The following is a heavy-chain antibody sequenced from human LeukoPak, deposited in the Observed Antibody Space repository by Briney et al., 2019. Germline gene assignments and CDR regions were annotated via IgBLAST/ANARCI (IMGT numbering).Heavy chain of an antibody. CDR2: MNPNSGIT. CDR1: GYTFTSYD. CDR3: ARGTAHTIFGVVMDRNAFDI. Sequence: ASVKVSCKASGYTFTSYDINWVRQATGQGLEWMGWMNPNSGITGYAQKFQGRVTITRNTSISTAYMELSSLRSEDTAVYYCARGTAHTIFGVVMDRNAFDIWGQGTMVTVSS. D-gene: IGHD3-3*01. V-gene: IGHV1-8*03. J-gene: IGHJ3*02.